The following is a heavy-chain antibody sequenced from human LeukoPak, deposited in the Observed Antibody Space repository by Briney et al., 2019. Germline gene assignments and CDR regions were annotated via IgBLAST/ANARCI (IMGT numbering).Heavy chain of an antibody. CDR1: GFTFSSYW. Sequence: GGSLRLSCAASGFTFSSYWMPWVRQAPGKGLGWVSRINSDGRSTTYAASVRGRFTISSDNAKNTLYQQMNSRRTEDTALDYXXXXXGAGTGELDYWGQGTLVIVSS. CDR3: XXXXGAGTGELDY. J-gene: IGHJ4*02. V-gene: IGHV3-74*01. D-gene: IGHD6-13*01. CDR2: INSDGRST.